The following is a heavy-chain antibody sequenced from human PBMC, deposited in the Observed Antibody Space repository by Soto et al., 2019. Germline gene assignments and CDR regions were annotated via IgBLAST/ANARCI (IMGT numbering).Heavy chain of an antibody. CDR1: GGSFSGYY. J-gene: IGHJ3*02. V-gene: IGHV4-34*01. CDR3: ARSLRRTYYDYIWGSYRPDDAFDI. Sequence: PSETLSLTCAVYGGSFSGYYWSWIRQSPGKGLEWIGEINHSGSTNYNPSLKSRVTISVDTSKNQFSLKLSSVTAADTAVYYCARSLRRTYYDYIWGSYRPDDAFDIWGQGTMVTVSS. CDR2: INHSGST. D-gene: IGHD3-16*02.